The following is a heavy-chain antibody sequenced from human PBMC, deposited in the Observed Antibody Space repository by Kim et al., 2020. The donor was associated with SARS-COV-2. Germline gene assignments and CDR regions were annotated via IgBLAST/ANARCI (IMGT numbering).Heavy chain of an antibody. CDR3: ARNHQRLAVAGTTVDY. D-gene: IGHD6-19*01. J-gene: IGHJ4*02. V-gene: IGHV1-18*01. Sequence: KLQGRVTMTTDTSTSTAYMELRSLRSDDTAVYYCARNHQRLAVAGTTVDYWGQGTLVTVSS.